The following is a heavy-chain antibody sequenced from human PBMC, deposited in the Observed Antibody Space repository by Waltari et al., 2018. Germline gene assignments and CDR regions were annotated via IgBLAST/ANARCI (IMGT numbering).Heavy chain of an antibody. J-gene: IGHJ5*02. CDR2: ISGSGGST. Sequence: EVQLLESGGGLVQPGGSLSLSCEASGLPVSSYAMRWARQAPGKGLEWVSAISGSGGSTYYADSVKGRFTISRDNSKNTLYLQMNSLRAEDTAVYYCAKDSWRAENWFDPWGQGTLVTVSS. CDR1: GLPVSSYA. V-gene: IGHV3-23*01. CDR3: AKDSWRAENWFDP. D-gene: IGHD3-3*01.